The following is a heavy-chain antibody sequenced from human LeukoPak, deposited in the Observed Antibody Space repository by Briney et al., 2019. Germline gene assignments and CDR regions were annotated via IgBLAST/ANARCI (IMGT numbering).Heavy chain of an antibody. J-gene: IGHJ1*01. V-gene: IGHV1-69*13. CDR2: IIPIFGTA. Sequence: ASVKVSCKASGGTFSSYAISWVRQAPGQGLEWMGGIIPIFGTANYAQKFQGRVTITADESTSTAYMELSSLRSEDTAVYYCAKEGWSGEYFQHWGQGTLVTVSS. D-gene: IGHD6-19*01. CDR1: GGTFSSYA. CDR3: AKEGWSGEYFQH.